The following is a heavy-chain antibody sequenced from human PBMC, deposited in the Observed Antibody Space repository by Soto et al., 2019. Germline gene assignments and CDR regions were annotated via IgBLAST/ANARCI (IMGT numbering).Heavy chain of an antibody. CDR3: ARAGGTTVTGLWHFDS. CDR2: IWYDGTQK. CDR1: GFTFNTYS. J-gene: IGHJ4*02. D-gene: IGHD4-17*01. Sequence: GGSLRLSCEASGFTFNTYSMHWVRQPPGKGLEWLAAIWYDGTQKYYADSVKGRFIISRDNSKKTLYLEMNRLRAEDTAVYYCARAGGTTVTGLWHFDSWGQGTLVTVSS. V-gene: IGHV3-33*01.